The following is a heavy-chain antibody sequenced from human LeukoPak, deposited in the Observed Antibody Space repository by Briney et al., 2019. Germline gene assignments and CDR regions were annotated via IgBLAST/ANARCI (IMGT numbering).Heavy chain of an antibody. CDR2: ISSSSSTI. CDR1: GFTFSSYS. D-gene: IGHD3-10*02. J-gene: IGHJ6*04. Sequence: GGSLRLSCAASGFTFSSYSMNWVRQAPGKGLEWVSFISSSSSTIYYADSVKGRFTISRDNAKNSLYLQMNSLRAEDTAVYYCAELGITMIGGVWGKGTTVTISS. V-gene: IGHV3-48*01. CDR3: AELGITMIGGV.